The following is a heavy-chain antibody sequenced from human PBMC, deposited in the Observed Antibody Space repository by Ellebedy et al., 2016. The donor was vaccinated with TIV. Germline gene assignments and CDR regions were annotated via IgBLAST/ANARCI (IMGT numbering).Heavy chain of an antibody. CDR1: GGTFSSYA. Sequence: SVKVSCXASGGTFSSYAISWVRQAPGQGLEWMGGIIPIFGTANYAQKFQGRVTITADESTSTAYMELSSLRSEDTAVYYCATNRPYDAFDIWGQGTMVTVSS. V-gene: IGHV1-69*13. CDR3: ATNRPYDAFDI. D-gene: IGHD2/OR15-2a*01. CDR2: IIPIFGTA. J-gene: IGHJ3*02.